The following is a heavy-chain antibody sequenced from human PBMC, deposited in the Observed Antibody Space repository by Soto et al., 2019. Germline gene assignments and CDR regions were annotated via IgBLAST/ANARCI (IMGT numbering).Heavy chain of an antibody. J-gene: IGHJ6*02. CDR1: GFTFSSYE. V-gene: IGHV3-48*03. Sequence: GGSLRLSCAASGFTFSSYEMNWVRQAPGKGLEWVSYISSSGSTIYYADSVKGRFTISRDNAKNSLYLQMNSVRAEDTAVYYCARDRHRWGDVWGQGTTVTVSS. D-gene: IGHD1-26*01. CDR3: ARDRHRWGDV. CDR2: ISSSGSTI.